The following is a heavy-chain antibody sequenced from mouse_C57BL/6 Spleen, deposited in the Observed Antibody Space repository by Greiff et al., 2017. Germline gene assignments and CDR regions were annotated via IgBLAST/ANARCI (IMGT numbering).Heavy chain of an antibody. Sequence: VQLQQSGPELVKPGDSVKISCKASGYSFTGYFMNWVMQSHGKSLEWIGRINPYNGDTFYNQKFKGKATLTVDKSSSTAHMELRSLTAEDSAVYYCARGGTVVATEGFDYWGQGTTLTVSS. D-gene: IGHD1-1*01. CDR1: GYSFTGYF. CDR2: INPYNGDT. V-gene: IGHV1-20*01. CDR3: ARGGTVVATEGFDY. J-gene: IGHJ2*01.